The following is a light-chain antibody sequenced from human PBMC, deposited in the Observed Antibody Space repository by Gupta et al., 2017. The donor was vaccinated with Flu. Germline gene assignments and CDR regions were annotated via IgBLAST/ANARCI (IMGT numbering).Light chain of an antibody. Sequence: SSELPQPPSVSVSPGPTASITCSGDKLGDKYACWYQQTPGQSPVLVIYQDSKRTAGIPGRFSGSNSGNTATLTISGTQEMDEADYYCQAWDSSTAVVFGGGTKLTAL. CDR3: QAWDSSTAVV. J-gene: IGLJ2*01. CDR1: KLGDKY. CDR2: QDS. V-gene: IGLV3-1*01.